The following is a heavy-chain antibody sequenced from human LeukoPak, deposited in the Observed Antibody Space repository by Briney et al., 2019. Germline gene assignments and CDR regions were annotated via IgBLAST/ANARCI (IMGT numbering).Heavy chain of an antibody. V-gene: IGHV3-11*04. CDR3: ARDPHDFWSGYSATYFDY. CDR2: ISSSGSTI. D-gene: IGHD3-3*01. J-gene: IGHJ4*02. Sequence: GGSLRLSCAASGFTFSDYYMSWIRQAPGKGLEWVSYISSSGSTIYYADSVKGRFTISRDNAKNSLYLQMNSLRAEDTAVYYCARDPHDFWSGYSATYFDYWGQGTLVTVSS. CDR1: GFTFSDYY.